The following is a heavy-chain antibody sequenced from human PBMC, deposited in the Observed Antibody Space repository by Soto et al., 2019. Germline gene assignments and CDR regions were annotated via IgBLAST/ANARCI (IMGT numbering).Heavy chain of an antibody. CDR3: ARTEEVPRADYYYYGMDV. Sequence: QITLKESGPTLVKPTQTLTLTCTFSGFSLSTSGVGVGWIRQPPGKALEWLALIYWDDDKRYSPSLKSRLTITKDTSKNQVVLTMTNMDPVDTATYYCARTEEVPRADYYYYGMDVWGQGTTVTVSS. J-gene: IGHJ6*02. CDR2: IYWDDDK. D-gene: IGHD1-1*01. CDR1: GFSLSTSGVG. V-gene: IGHV2-5*02.